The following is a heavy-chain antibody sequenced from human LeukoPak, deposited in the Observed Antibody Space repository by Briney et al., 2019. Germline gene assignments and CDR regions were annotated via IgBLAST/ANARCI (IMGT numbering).Heavy chain of an antibody. Sequence: SVKVSCKASGGTFSNHAVNWLRQAPGQGFQWTGGIIPIFGTTNSAQKFRGRVTFTADESTSTAYMELSSLTSDDTAVYYCARGLDGKSYWYFDLWGRGTLVTVSS. V-gene: IGHV1-69*13. J-gene: IGHJ2*01. CDR2: IIPIFGTT. CDR3: ARGLDGKSYWYFDL. CDR1: GGTFSNHA. D-gene: IGHD5-24*01.